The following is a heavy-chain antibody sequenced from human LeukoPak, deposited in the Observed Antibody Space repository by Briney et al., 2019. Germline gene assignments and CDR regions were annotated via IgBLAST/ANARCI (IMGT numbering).Heavy chain of an antibody. Sequence: ASVKVSCKVSGYTLTELSMHWVRQAPGKGLEWMGGFDPEDGETIYAQKFQGRVTMTRNTSISTAYMELSSLRSEDTAVYYCARGLGRYFDWLLYDYWGQGTLVTVSS. V-gene: IGHV1-24*01. D-gene: IGHD3-9*01. CDR1: GYTLTELS. CDR3: ARGLGRYFDWLLYDY. CDR2: FDPEDGET. J-gene: IGHJ4*02.